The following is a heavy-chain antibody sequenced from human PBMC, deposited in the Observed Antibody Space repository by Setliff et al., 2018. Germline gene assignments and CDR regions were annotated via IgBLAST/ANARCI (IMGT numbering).Heavy chain of an antibody. CDR1: GFTFSDSA. CDR3: IRPQTPDDDHSSGYYGF. CDR2: IRAEVSDYAT. V-gene: IGHV3-73*01. Sequence: GESLKISCAASGFTFSDSAVHWVRQASGKGLEWVGRIRAEVSDYATAYAASLKGRFTISRDDSKNTAYLQMNSLETEDTALYYCIRPQTPDDDHSSGYYGFWGQGTPVTVSS. D-gene: IGHD3-22*01. J-gene: IGHJ4*02.